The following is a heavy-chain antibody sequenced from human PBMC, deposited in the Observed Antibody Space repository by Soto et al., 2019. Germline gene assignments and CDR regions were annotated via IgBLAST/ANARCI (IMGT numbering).Heavy chain of an antibody. D-gene: IGHD3-3*01. CDR3: AREISFVVYDVSPLPDY. V-gene: IGHV3-48*01. CDR1: GFTFSSYS. J-gene: IGHJ4*02. CDR2: ISGSGNTI. Sequence: PGGSLRLSCAASGFTFSSYSMNWVRQAPGKGLEWVSYISGSGNTIFYADSVKGRFTISRNNAKNSLYLQMHSLRAEDTAVYYCAREISFVVYDVSPLPDYWGKGTLVTVSS.